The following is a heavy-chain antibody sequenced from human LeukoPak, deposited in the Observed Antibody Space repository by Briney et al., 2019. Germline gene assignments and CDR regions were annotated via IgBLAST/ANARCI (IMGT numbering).Heavy chain of an antibody. J-gene: IGHJ3*02. CDR3: ARLKGGWLHDAFDI. V-gene: IGHV4-4*09. D-gene: IGHD6-19*01. CDR2: IYTSGST. Sequence: SSETLSLTCTVSGGSISSYYWSWIRQPPGKGLKGIGYIYTSGSTNYNPSLKSRVTISVDTSKNQFSLKLSSVTAADTAVYYCARLKGGWLHDAFDIWGQGTMVTVSS. CDR1: GGSISSYY.